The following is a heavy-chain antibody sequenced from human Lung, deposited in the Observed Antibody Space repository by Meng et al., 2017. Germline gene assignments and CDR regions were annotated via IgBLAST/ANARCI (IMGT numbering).Heavy chain of an antibody. J-gene: IGHJ4*02. CDR3: ASYPPREYYFDY. CDR2: INHSGST. V-gene: IGHV4-34*01. Sequence: GSLRLSCAVYGVSFSGYYWSWIRQPPGKGLEWIGEINHSGSTNYNPSLKSRVTISVDTSKNQFSLKLSSVTAADTAVYYCASYPPREYYFDYWGQGTLVTGAS. CDR1: GVSFSGYY.